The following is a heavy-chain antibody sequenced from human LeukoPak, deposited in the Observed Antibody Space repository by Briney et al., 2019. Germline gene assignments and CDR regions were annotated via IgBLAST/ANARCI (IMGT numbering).Heavy chain of an antibody. CDR3: TRVRIAARRYYYYGMDV. Sequence: GGSLRLSCTASGFTFGDYAMSWVRQAPGKGLEWVGFIRSKAYGGTTEYAASVKGRFTISRDDSKSIAYLQMNGLKTEDTAVYYCTRVRIAARRYYYYGMDVWGQGTTVTVSS. CDR2: IRSKAYGGTT. D-gene: IGHD6-6*01. CDR1: GFTFGDYA. J-gene: IGHJ6*02. V-gene: IGHV3-49*04.